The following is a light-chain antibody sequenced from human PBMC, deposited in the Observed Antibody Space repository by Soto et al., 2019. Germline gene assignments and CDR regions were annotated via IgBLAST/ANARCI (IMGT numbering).Light chain of an antibody. V-gene: IGLV2-14*01. CDR3: SSYTTSSTRV. CDR1: SSDVGGYNY. J-gene: IGLJ3*02. Sequence: QSGLTQPASVSGSPGQSITISCTGTSSDVGGYNYVSWYQQYPGKAPKLMIYEVSNRPSGISNRFSGSKSGNTASLTISGLQAEDEADYYCSSYTTSSTRVFGGGTQLTVL. CDR2: EVS.